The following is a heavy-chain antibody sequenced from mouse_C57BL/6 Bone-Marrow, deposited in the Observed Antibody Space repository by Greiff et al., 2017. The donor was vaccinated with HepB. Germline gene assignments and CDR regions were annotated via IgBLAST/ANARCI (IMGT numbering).Heavy chain of an antibody. J-gene: IGHJ3*01. Sequence: VQRVESGAELARPGASVKLSCKASGYTFTSYGISWVKQRTGQGLEWIGEIYPRSGNTYYNEKFKGKATLTADKSSSTAYMELRSLTSEDSAVYFCARSDGYRSWFAYWGQGTLVTVSA. CDR2: IYPRSGNT. CDR1: GYTFTSYG. D-gene: IGHD2-3*01. V-gene: IGHV1-81*01. CDR3: ARSDGYRSWFAY.